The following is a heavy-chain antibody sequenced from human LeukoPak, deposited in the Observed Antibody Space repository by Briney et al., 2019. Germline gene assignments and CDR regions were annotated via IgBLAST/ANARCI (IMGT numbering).Heavy chain of an antibody. V-gene: IGHV4-34*01. J-gene: IGHJ6*03. CDR3: ARGLLYYDFWSGYPSRRSYYYYMDV. CDR1: GGSFSGYY. CDR2: INHSGST. Sequence: SETLSLTCAVYGGSFSGYYWSWIRQPPGKGLEWIGEINHSGSTNYNPSLKSRVTISVDTSKNQFSLKLSSVTAADTAVYYCARGLLYYDFWSGYPSRRSYYYYMDVWGKGTTVTVSS. D-gene: IGHD3-3*01.